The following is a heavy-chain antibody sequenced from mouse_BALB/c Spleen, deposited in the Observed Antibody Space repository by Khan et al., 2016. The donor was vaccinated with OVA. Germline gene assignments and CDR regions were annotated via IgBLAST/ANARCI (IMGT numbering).Heavy chain of an antibody. Sequence: EVELVESGGDLVKPGGSLKLSCAASGFTFSSYSMSWVRQTPDKRLEWVASISSGGDYTYYPHSVKGRFTISRDNAKNTLYLQMSDLKSEDTAMYDGAYHVTGSIAYWGQGTLVTVSA. CDR3: AYHVTGSIAY. J-gene: IGHJ3*01. D-gene: IGHD4-1*01. CDR2: ISSGGDYT. V-gene: IGHV5-6*01. CDR1: GFTFSSYS.